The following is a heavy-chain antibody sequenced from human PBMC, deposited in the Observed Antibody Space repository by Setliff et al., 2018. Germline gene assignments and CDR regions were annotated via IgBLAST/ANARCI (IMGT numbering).Heavy chain of an antibody. J-gene: IGHJ4*02. D-gene: IGHD6-25*01. Sequence: GGSLRLSCAASGFTFSTYRMHWVRQAPGKGLEWVSRMYTDGSSIYYADSVKGRFTISRDNAKNTLYLQMNSLRAEDTAVYYCARGNSGGDYWGQGTLVTVSS. CDR3: ARGNSGGDY. CDR1: GFTFSTYR. V-gene: IGHV3-74*01. CDR2: MYTDGSSI.